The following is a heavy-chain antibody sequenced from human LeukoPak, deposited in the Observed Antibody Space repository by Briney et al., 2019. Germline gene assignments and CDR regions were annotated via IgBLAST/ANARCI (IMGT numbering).Heavy chain of an antibody. CDR3: ASPWDF. J-gene: IGHJ4*02. Sequence: PSETLSLTCAVYGGSFSDYYWSWIRQPPGKGLEWIGEVNHSGTTNYNPSLKSRVTISLDTSKNQFSLKLTSVTAADTAVYYCASPWDFWGQGTLVTVSS. V-gene: IGHV4-34*01. CDR1: GGSFSDYY. CDR2: VNHSGTT.